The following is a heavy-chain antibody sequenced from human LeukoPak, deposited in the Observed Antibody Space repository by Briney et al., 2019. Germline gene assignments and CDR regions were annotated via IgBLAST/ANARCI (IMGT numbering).Heavy chain of an antibody. CDR1: GYTFTSYH. J-gene: IGHJ5*02. D-gene: IGHD2-15*01. Sequence: SVKVSCKASGYTFTSYHMHWVRQAPGQGLEWMGGIIPIFGTANYAQKFQGRVTITADDSTTTAYMELSSLTSEDTAVYYCARDRAIYCSGGSCSVGEFDPWGQGTLVTVSS. CDR2: IIPIFGTA. V-gene: IGHV1-69*13. CDR3: ARDRAIYCSGGSCSVGEFDP.